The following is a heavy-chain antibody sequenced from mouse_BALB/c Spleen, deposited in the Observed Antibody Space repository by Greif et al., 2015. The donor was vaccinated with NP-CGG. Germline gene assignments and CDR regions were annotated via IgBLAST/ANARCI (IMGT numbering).Heavy chain of an antibody. CDR2: IYPGNGDT. V-gene: IGHV1-12*01. Sequence: QVQLKESGAELVKPGASVKMSCKASGYTFTSYNMHWVKQTPGQGLEWIGAIYPGNGDTSYNQKFKGKATLTADKSSSTAYMQLSSLTSEDSAVYYCARSSTTVVATPYYFDYWGQGTTLTVSS. CDR3: ARSSTTVVATPYYFDY. CDR1: GYTFTSYN. D-gene: IGHD1-1*01. J-gene: IGHJ2*01.